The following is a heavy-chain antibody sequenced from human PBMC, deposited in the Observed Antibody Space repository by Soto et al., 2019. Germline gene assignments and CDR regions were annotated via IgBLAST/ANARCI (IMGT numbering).Heavy chain of an antibody. D-gene: IGHD3-16*01. Sequence: ASVKVSCKASGFTFTSSAVQWVRQARGQRLEWIGWIVVGSGNTNYAQKFQERVTITRDMSTSTAYMELSSLRSEDTAVYYCAALKWGRNYYGMDVWGQGTTVTVSS. CDR2: IVVGSGNT. J-gene: IGHJ6*02. V-gene: IGHV1-58*01. CDR3: AALKWGRNYYGMDV. CDR1: GFTFTSSA.